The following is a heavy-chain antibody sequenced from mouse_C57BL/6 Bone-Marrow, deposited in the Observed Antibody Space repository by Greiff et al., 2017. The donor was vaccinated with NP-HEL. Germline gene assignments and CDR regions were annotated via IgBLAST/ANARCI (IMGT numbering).Heavy chain of an antibody. CDR2: ISDGGSYT. Sequence: EVQGVESGGGLVKPGGSLKLSCAASGFTFSSYAMSWVRQTPEKRLEWVATISDGGSYTYYPDNVKGRFTISRDNAKNNLYLQMSHLKSEDTAMYYSAREGDYEMDWGQGTTLTVSS. CDR1: GFTFSSYA. V-gene: IGHV5-4*01. CDR3: AREGDYEMD. D-gene: IGHD2-4*01. J-gene: IGHJ2*01.